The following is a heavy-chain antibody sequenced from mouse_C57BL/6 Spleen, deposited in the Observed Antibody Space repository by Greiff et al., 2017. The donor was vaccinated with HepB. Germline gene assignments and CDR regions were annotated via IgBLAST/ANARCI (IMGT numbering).Heavy chain of an antibody. Sequence: EVHLVESGGGLVKPGGSLKLSCAASGFTFSDYGMHWVRQAPEKGLEWVAYISSGSSTIYYADTVKGRFTISRDNAKNTLFLQMTSLRSEDTAMYYCARTTTVPYWYFDVWGTGTTVTVSS. V-gene: IGHV5-17*01. J-gene: IGHJ1*03. CDR3: ARTTTVPYWYFDV. CDR2: ISSGSSTI. D-gene: IGHD1-1*01. CDR1: GFTFSDYG.